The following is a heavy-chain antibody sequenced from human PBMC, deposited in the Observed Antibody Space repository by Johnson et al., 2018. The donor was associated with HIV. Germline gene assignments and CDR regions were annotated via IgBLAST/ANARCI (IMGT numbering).Heavy chain of an antibody. CDR2: ISTSGSSI. V-gene: IGHV3-11*04. Sequence: QVQLVESGGGLVKPGGSLRLSCAASGFTFSDYYMNWIRQAPGKGLEWVSSISTSGSSIYYADSVKGRFTISRDNAKKSLFLQRNSLRAEDTAVYYCARRGRSSSWYDLDIWGQGTMVTVSS. D-gene: IGHD6-13*01. J-gene: IGHJ3*02. CDR3: ARRGRSSSWYDLDI. CDR1: GFTFSDYY.